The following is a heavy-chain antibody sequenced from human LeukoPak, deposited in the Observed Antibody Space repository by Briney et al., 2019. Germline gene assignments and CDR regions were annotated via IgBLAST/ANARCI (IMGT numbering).Heavy chain of an antibody. J-gene: IGHJ4*02. V-gene: IGHV3-7*01. CDR1: GFTFSSSW. D-gene: IGHD3-22*01. Sequence: PGGPLRPSCGASGFTFSSSWMTWVRQAPGKGLEWVASIKTDGSEKYYVDSVKGRFTISRDNAKNSVYVQMNSLRAEDTAVYYCARISYDTSGSSPPLFYFDYWGQGTLVTVSS. CDR3: ARISYDTSGSSPPLFYFDY. CDR2: IKTDGSEK.